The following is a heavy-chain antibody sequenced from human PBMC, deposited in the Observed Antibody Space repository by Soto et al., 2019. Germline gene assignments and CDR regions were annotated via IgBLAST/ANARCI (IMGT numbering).Heavy chain of an antibody. Sequence: QVHLVQSGAEVKKPGASVKVSCKASRDTFTGYYMHWVRQAPGQGLEWMGWINPNSGGPNYAQKFQGRVTMTRDTSISTVYMELSRLRSDDTAVYYCARARIPAAVDIWGQGTMGTVSA. CDR3: ARARIPAAVDI. J-gene: IGHJ3*02. CDR1: RDTFTGYY. V-gene: IGHV1-2*02. CDR2: INPNSGGP.